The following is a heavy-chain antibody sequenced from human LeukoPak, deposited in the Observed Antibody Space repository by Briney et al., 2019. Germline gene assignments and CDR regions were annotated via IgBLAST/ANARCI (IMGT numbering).Heavy chain of an antibody. Sequence: PGGSLRLSCAASGFTVSSNYMSWVRQAPGKGLVWVSRISRDGSNTFYADSVKGRFTISRDNAKNTLYLQMNSLRGDDTAVYYCAREWDLPGAYYMDVWGKGTTVTVSS. V-gene: IGHV3-74*01. J-gene: IGHJ6*03. CDR3: AREWDLPGAYYMDV. CDR1: GFTVSSNY. D-gene: IGHD1-26*01. CDR2: ISRDGSNT.